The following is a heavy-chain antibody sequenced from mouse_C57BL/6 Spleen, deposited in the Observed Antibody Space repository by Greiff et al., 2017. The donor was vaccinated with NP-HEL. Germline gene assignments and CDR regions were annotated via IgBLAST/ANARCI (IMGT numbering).Heavy chain of an antibody. CDR2: IDPSDSET. CDR3: AREGYDYLAY. J-gene: IGHJ3*01. Sequence: VQLQQPGAELVRPGSSVKLSCKASGYTFTSYWMHWVKQRPIQGLEWIGNIDPSDSETHYNQKFKDKATLTVDKSSSTAYMQLSSLTSEDSAVYYCAREGYDYLAYWGQGTLVTVSA. D-gene: IGHD2-4*01. CDR1: GYTFTSYW. V-gene: IGHV1-52*01.